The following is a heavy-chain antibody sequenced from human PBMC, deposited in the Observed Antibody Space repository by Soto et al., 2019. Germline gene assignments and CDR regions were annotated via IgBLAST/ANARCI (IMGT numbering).Heavy chain of an antibody. CDR3: VRGRSDSLMDV. CDR2: ISSSRATI. CDR1: GFTLNSFS. Sequence: EVQLVESGGDLVQPGGSLRLSCAGSGFTLNSFSMNWVRQAPGKGLEWVSYISSSRATIYYADSVKGRFTISRDDAKNSLYLQMNSLRDDDTAVYYCVRGRSDSLMDVWDQGTTVTVSS. J-gene: IGHJ6*02. V-gene: IGHV3-48*02. D-gene: IGHD2-15*01.